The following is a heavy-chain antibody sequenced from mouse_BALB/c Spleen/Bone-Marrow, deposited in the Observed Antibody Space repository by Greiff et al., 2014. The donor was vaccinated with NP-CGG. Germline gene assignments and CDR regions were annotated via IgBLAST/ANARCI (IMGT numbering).Heavy chain of an antibody. CDR3: ARHEDPGVRQGGHYAMDY. CDR1: GYTFTEYI. J-gene: IGHJ4*01. D-gene: IGHD2-14*01. Sequence: VQLQESGAELVKPGASVKLSCKASGYTFTEYIIHWVKQRSGQGLEWIGWFYPGSGSIKFNEKFKDKATLTADKSSSTVYMELSRSTSEDSAVYFCARHEDPGVRQGGHYAMDYWGQGTSVTVSS. CDR2: FYPGSGSI. V-gene: IGHV1-62-2*01.